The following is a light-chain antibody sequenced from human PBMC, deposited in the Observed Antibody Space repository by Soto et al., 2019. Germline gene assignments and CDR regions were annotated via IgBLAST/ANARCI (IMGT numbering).Light chain of an antibody. Sequence: DIQMTQSSSTLSGSVGDRVTITCRASPTISSWLAWYQQKPGKAPKLLIYKASTLKSGVPSRFIGSGSGTEFTLTISSLQPDDVATYYCQHYNSYSEALVQGTKVDIK. CDR1: PTISSW. J-gene: IGKJ1*01. CDR2: KAS. V-gene: IGKV1-5*03. CDR3: QHYNSYSEA.